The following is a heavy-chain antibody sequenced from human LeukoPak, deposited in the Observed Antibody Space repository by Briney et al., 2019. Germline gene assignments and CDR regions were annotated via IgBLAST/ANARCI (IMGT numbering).Heavy chain of an antibody. Sequence: SETLSLTCAVYGGSFSGYYWSWLRQPPGKGLEWIGEINHSGSTNYNPSLKSRVTISVDTSKNQFALKLSSVTAADTAVYYCATRPHIVATYYFDYWGQGTLVTVSS. CDR3: ATRPHIVATYYFDY. V-gene: IGHV4-34*01. CDR2: INHSGST. J-gene: IGHJ4*02. D-gene: IGHD5-12*01. CDR1: GGSFSGYY.